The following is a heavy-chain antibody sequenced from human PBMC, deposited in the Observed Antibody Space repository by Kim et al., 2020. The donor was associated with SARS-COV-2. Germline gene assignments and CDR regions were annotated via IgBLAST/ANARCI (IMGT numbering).Heavy chain of an antibody. Sequence: GGSLRLSCAASGFTFSDYYMGWIRQAPGKGLEWVSDISGRSSETYYAASVEGRFTTSGDDPNTPLFVQNNILVAEDTAVYYFGSEGYYDLWGSRRVDY. V-gene: IGHV3-11*05. CDR2: ISGRSSET. J-gene: IGHJ4*01. CDR1: GFTFSDYY. CDR3: GSEGYYDLWGSRRVDY. D-gene: IGHD3-16*01.